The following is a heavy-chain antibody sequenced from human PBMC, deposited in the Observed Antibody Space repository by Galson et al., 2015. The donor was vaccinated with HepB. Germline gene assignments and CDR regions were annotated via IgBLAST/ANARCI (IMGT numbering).Heavy chain of an antibody. CDR3: ARVGTTVTTYYSYYYYIDV. V-gene: IGHV3-7*03. J-gene: IGHJ6*03. Sequence: SLRLSCAASGFTFSTYWMTWVRQAPGKGLEWVANIKQDVSEKYYVDSVEGRFTISRDNPKNALYLQMNSLRAEDTAVYYCARVGTTVTTYYSYYYYIDVRGKGTTVTVSS. CDR2: IKQDVSEK. CDR1: GFTFSTYW. D-gene: IGHD4-17*01.